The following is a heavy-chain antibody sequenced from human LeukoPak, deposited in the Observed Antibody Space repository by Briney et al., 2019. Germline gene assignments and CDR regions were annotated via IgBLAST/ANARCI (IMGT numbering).Heavy chain of an antibody. CDR3: ARAGSSGWYYWFDP. Sequence: SETLSLTCTVSGDSISSGSYYWSWIRQPAGKGLEWIGRIYTSGSTNYHPSLKSRVTISVDTSKNQFSLKLSSVTAADTAVYYCARAGSSGWYYWFDPWGQGTLVTVSS. J-gene: IGHJ5*02. D-gene: IGHD6-19*01. V-gene: IGHV4-61*02. CDR2: IYTSGST. CDR1: GDSISSGSYY.